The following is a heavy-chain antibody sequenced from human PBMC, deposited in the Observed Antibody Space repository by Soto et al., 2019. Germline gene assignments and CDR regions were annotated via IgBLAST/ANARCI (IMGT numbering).Heavy chain of an antibody. J-gene: IGHJ4*02. D-gene: IGHD6-19*01. CDR3: ATAFIAVAPAQDF. CDR1: GFTLSSYA. Sequence: PGGSLRISCAASGFTLSSYAMSWVRQAPGKGLEWVSAIRGSGGSTYYADSVKGRFTISRDNSKNTLYLQMNSLRAEDTAVYYCATAFIAVAPAQDFRGQGTLVSVSS. V-gene: IGHV3-23*01. CDR2: IRGSGGST.